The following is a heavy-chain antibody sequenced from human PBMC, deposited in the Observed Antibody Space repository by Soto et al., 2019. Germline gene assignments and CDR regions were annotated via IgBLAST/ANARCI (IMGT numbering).Heavy chain of an antibody. D-gene: IGHD6-19*01. Sequence: QVQLVQSGAEVKKPGASVKVSCKASGYTFTSYYMHWVRQAPGQGLEWMGIINPSGGSTSYAQKFQGRVTMTRDTSTSTVYMELSSLRSEDTAVYYCARGRRIAVAGSGTWFDPWGQGTLVTVSS. CDR1: GYTFTSYY. CDR2: INPSGGST. CDR3: ARGRRIAVAGSGTWFDP. V-gene: IGHV1-46*01. J-gene: IGHJ5*02.